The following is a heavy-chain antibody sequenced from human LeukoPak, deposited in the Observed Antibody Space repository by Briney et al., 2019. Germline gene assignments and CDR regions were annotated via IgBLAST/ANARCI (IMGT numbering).Heavy chain of an antibody. CDR2: IKQDGSEN. CDR3: ALYTYGYSFDY. CDR1: GSTFSGRW. V-gene: IGHV3-7*03. D-gene: IGHD3-10*01. J-gene: IGHJ4*02. Sequence: GGSLRLSCAASGSTFSGRWMSWVRQAPGKGPEWVANIKQDGSENHYVDSVKGRFTISRDNAKNSLYLQMNSLRVEDTAVYYCALYTYGYSFDYWGQGTLVTVSS.